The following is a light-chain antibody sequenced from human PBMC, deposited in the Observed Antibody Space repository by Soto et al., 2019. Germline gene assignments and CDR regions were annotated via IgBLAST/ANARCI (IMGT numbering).Light chain of an antibody. CDR2: GAS. V-gene: IGKV3-20*01. CDR3: QTSPGYT. J-gene: IGKJ2*01. Sequence: EIVLTQSPGTLSLSPGERATLSCRASQSVSSSYLAWYQQKPGQPPRLLIYGASSRATGIPDRFSGSGSGTDFTLTISRLEPEDFAVYFCQTSPGYTFGQGTKLEIK. CDR1: QSVSSSY.